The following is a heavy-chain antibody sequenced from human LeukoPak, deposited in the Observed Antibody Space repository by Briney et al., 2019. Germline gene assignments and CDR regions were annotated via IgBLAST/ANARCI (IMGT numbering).Heavy chain of an antibody. V-gene: IGHV1-3*01. D-gene: IGHD4-23*01. CDR1: GYTFSSYA. CDR3: ARGRWTAHDASYYFDS. CDR2: INAGNGNT. Sequence: GASVKVSCKASGYTFSSYAMYWVRQAPGQRLEWMGWINAGNGNTKYSQKFQGRVTITRDTSANTAYMELSSLRPEDTAVYSCARGRWTAHDASYYFDSWGQGSLVTVSS. J-gene: IGHJ4*02.